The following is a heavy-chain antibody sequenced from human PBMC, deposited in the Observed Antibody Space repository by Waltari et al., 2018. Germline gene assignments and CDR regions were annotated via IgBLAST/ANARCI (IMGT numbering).Heavy chain of an antibody. CDR2: IVEDGRSK. CDR1: EPIFSGYA. Sequence: QGQLVESGGGVVQPGRSLRLSCAASEPIFSGYAMNWVRQAPGKGREWVADIVEDGRSKNYADAVKGRFTISRDNSNLYLQMNSLRTEDTAVYYCARGRAYDFWSGYSAEPDAFDMWGQGTMVIVSS. D-gene: IGHD3-3*01. CDR3: ARGRAYDFWSGYSAEPDAFDM. V-gene: IGHV3-30*11. J-gene: IGHJ3*02.